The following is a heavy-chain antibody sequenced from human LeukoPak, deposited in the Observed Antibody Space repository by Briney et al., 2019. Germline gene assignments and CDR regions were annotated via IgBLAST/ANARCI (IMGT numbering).Heavy chain of an antibody. Sequence: SETLSITCTVSGGSISSYYWSWIRQPPGKGLEWIGYIYYSGSTNYNPSLKSRVTISVDTSKNQFSLKLSSVTAADTAVYYCARGEADYGDNAPFDYWGQGTLVTVSS. CDR1: GGSISSYY. D-gene: IGHD4-17*01. J-gene: IGHJ4*02. CDR3: ARGEADYGDNAPFDY. CDR2: IYYSGST. V-gene: IGHV4-59*01.